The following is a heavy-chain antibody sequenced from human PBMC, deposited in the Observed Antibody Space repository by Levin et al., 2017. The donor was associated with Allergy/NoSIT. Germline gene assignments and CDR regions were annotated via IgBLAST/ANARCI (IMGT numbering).Heavy chain of an antibody. CDR3: GRDSGTAKIRD. D-gene: IGHD5-18*01. CDR2: MYYNGGT. CDR1: GGSITYYY. V-gene: IGHV4-59*01. J-gene: IGHJ3*01. Sequence: SETLSLTCTASGGSITYYYWTWIRQAPGKGLEWIGCMYYNGGTIYNPSLKSRVTMSIDTSKHLFSLQLTSVTAADTAVYYCGRDSGTAKIRDWGQGTMVTVSS.